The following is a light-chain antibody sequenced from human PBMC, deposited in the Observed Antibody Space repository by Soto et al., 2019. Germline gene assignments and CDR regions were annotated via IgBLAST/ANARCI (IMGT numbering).Light chain of an antibody. J-gene: IGKJ2*01. CDR3: QQSYSTPT. Sequence: DIQMTQSPSSLSASVGDRVTITCRASQSISNYLNWYQQKPGKAPKLLIYAASSLQSGFPSRFSGSGSGTXFTXXISSLQPEDFXXXXCQQSYSTPTFGQGTKLEIK. V-gene: IGKV1-39*01. CDR1: QSISNY. CDR2: AAS.